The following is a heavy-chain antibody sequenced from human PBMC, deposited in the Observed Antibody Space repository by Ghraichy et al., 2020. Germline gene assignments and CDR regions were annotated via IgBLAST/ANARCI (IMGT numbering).Heavy chain of an antibody. J-gene: IGHJ5*02. V-gene: IGHV4-34*01. CDR1: GGSFSGYY. Sequence: SETLSLTCAVYGGSFSGYYWSWIRQPPGKGLEWIGEINHSGSTNYNPSLKSRVTISVDTSKNQFSLKLSSVTAADTAVYYCARGPGYSSSWYSGWWFDPWGQGTLVTVSS. D-gene: IGHD6-13*01. CDR3: ARGPGYSSSWYSGWWFDP. CDR2: INHSGST.